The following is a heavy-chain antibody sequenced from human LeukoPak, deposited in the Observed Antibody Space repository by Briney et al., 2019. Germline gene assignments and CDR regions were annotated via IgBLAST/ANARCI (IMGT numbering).Heavy chain of an antibody. D-gene: IGHD4-17*01. CDR3: ASRGTVTTYY. CDR2: ISVSGGST. V-gene: IGHV3-23*01. J-gene: IGHJ4*02. CDR1: GFTFNSYA. Sequence: PGGSLRLSCAASGFTFNSYAMSWARQAPGKGLEWISAISVSGGSTYYADSVKGRFTISRDNSKNTLYLQMNSLRAEDTAVYYCASRGTVTTYYWGQGTLVTVSS.